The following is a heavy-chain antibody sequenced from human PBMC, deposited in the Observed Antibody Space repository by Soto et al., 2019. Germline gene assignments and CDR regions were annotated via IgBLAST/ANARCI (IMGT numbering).Heavy chain of an antibody. CDR2: IDTSGTT. V-gene: IGHV4-4*07. D-gene: IGHD3-16*01. CDR3: ARGPRGYVYYHGMDV. Sequence: QVQVQESGPGLAKPSETLSLTCTVSGGSISSYYVSWIRQSAGKGLEWIGRIDTSGTTNYNPSLKSRVTMSVDASKSQFSLNLSSVTAADTAVYYCARGPRGYVYYHGMDVWGQGTTVTVSS. CDR1: GGSISSYY. J-gene: IGHJ6*02.